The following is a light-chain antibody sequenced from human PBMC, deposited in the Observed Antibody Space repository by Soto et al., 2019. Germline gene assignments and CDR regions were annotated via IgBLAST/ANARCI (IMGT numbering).Light chain of an antibody. CDR3: QQYGTSRT. J-gene: IGKJ5*01. Sequence: EMVLTQSPGTLSLSPGERATLSCRDSQSVTSSYLAWYQQKPGQAPRLLIYGVSSRATGTPDRFSGSGSGTDFTLTISRLEPEDFAVYYCQQYGTSRTFGQGTRLEIK. V-gene: IGKV3-20*01. CDR1: QSVTSSY. CDR2: GVS.